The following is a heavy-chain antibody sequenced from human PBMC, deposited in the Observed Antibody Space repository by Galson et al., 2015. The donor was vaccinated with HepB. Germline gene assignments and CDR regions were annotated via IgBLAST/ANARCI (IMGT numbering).Heavy chain of an antibody. Sequence: SVKVSCKVSGYTLTELSMHWVRQAPGKGLEWMGGFDPEDGETIYAQKFQGRVTMTEDTSTDTACMELSSLRSEDTAVYYCATGGVDTAMAYFDYWGQGTLVTVSS. CDR3: ATGGVDTAMAYFDY. V-gene: IGHV1-24*01. CDR1: GYTLTELS. J-gene: IGHJ4*02. D-gene: IGHD5-18*01. CDR2: FDPEDGET.